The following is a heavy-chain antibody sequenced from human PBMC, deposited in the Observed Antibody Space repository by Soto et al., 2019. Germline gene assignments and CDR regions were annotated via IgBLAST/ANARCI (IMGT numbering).Heavy chain of an antibody. CDR3: ARDRHGSYDFWSGPEPAFDI. J-gene: IGHJ4*02. CDR1: GYTFFSFC. Sequence: GASMKGSCKASGYTFFSFCMSWVRQAPGQGLERMGWISAYNGNTNYAQKLQGRVTMTTDTSTSTAYMELRSLRSDDTAVYYCARDRHGSYDFWSGPEPAFDIWGQGTLVTVSS. CDR2: ISAYNGNT. V-gene: IGHV1-18*01. D-gene: IGHD3-3*01.